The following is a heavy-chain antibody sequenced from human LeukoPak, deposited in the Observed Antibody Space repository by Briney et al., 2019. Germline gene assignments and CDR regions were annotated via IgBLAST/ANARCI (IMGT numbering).Heavy chain of an antibody. CDR2: IKQDGSEK. V-gene: IGHV3-7*01. D-gene: IGHD3-3*01. CDR3: ASPTIFGVVIYY. J-gene: IGHJ4*02. Sequence: GGSLRLSCAASGFTFSRDWVSWVRQAPGRGLEWVANIKQDGSEKYYVDSVKGRFTISTDNAKNSLYLQMNSLRAEDTAVYYCASPTIFGVVIYYWGQGTLVTVSS. CDR1: GFTFSRDW.